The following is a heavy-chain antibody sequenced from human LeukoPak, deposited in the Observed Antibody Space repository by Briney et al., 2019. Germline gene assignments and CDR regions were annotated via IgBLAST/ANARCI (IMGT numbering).Heavy chain of an antibody. CDR3: TRPAPPGGIVYGFHI. D-gene: IGHD3-16*02. V-gene: IGHV3-30*03. Sequence: GGSLRLSCAASGFTFTTYAMHWVRQAPGKGLEWVAIISYDGNYRDYADSVKGRFTISRDNSKNTLYLQMNSLGAEDTAVYYCTRPAPPGGIVYGFHIWGQGTMVTVSS. CDR2: ISYDGNYR. CDR1: GFTFTTYA. J-gene: IGHJ3*02.